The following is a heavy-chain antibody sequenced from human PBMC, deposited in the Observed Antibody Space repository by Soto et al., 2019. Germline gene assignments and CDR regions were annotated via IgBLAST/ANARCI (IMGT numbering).Heavy chain of an antibody. CDR2: ITSTGDRA. V-gene: IGHV3-23*01. D-gene: IGHD5-18*01. CDR3: AKYYMVTRSPFDY. CDR1: GFTFSSYA. J-gene: IGHJ4*02. Sequence: PGGSLSLSCAASGFTFSSYAMSWVRQAPGKGLEWVSSITSTGDRAYYADSVKGRFTVSRDNSKNTLYLQMNSLRAEDTAVYYCAKYYMVTRSPFDYWGQGTLVTVS.